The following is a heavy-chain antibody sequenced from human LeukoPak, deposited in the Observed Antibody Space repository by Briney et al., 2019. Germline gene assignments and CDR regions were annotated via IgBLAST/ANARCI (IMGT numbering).Heavy chain of an antibody. CDR1: GYTFTSYD. CDR2: MNPNSGNT. CDR3: ARGVKYSSSWYIFNY. V-gene: IGHV1-8*01. D-gene: IGHD6-13*01. Sequence: ASVKVSCKASGYTFTSYDIHWVRQATGQGLEWMGWMNPNSGNTGYAQKFQGRVTMTRNTSISTAYMELSSLRSEDTAVYYCARGVKYSSSWYIFNYWGQGALVTVSS. J-gene: IGHJ4*02.